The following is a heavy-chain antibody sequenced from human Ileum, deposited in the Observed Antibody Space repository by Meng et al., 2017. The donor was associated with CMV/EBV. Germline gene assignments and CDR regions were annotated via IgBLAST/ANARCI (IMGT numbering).Heavy chain of an antibody. Sequence: SVKVSCKASGCTFSSYAISWVRQAPGQGLEWMGGIIPIFGTANYAQKFQGRVTITTDESTSTAYMELSSLRSEDTAVYYCARRTIEYSSSSEYYYYGMDVWGQGTTVTVSS. CDR1: GCTFSSYA. CDR2: IIPIFGTA. J-gene: IGHJ6*02. D-gene: IGHD6-6*01. CDR3: ARRTIEYSSSSEYYYYGMDV. V-gene: IGHV1-69*05.